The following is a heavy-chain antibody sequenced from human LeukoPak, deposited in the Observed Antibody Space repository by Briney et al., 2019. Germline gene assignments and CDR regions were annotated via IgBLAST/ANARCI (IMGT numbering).Heavy chain of an antibody. V-gene: IGHV3-74*01. D-gene: IGHD2-15*01. Sequence: GGSLRLSCAASGFTFSTYWMHWVRQAPGEGLVWVSRISGDGSTTDYADSVKGRFTISRDNAKNTLYLQMNSLRAEDTAVYYCTRRVDTTRWYDPWGQGTLVTVSS. J-gene: IGHJ5*02. CDR2: ISGDGSTT. CDR3: TRRVDTTRWYDP. CDR1: GFTFSTYW.